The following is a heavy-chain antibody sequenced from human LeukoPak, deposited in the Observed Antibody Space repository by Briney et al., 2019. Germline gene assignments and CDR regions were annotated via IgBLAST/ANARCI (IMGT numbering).Heavy chain of an antibody. D-gene: IGHD3-9*01. CDR2: INWNGGST. Sequence: GGSLRLSCTASGFTFDDHGMSWVRQAPGKGLEWVSGINWNGGSTGYADSVKGRFTISRDNAKNSLYLQMNSLRAEDTALYYCARGPNYDILTGYYNQYYFDYWGQGTLVTVSS. CDR1: GFTFDDHG. J-gene: IGHJ4*02. CDR3: ARGPNYDILTGYYNQYYFDY. V-gene: IGHV3-20*04.